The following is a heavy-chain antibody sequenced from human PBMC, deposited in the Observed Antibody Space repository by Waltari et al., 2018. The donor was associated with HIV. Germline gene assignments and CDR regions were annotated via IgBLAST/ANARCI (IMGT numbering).Heavy chain of an antibody. J-gene: IGHJ4*02. CDR3: ARGLVSWNDGVFVVCYFDY. D-gene: IGHD1-1*01. V-gene: IGHV4-34*01. CDR1: GGSFSGYY. Sequence: QVQLQQWGAGLLKPSETLSLTCAGYGGSFSGYYWSWLRQPPGKGLEWIGEINHSGSTNYNPSLKSRVTISVDTSKNQFSLKLSSVTAADTAVYYCARGLVSWNDGVFVVCYFDYWGQGTLVTVSS. CDR2: INHSGST.